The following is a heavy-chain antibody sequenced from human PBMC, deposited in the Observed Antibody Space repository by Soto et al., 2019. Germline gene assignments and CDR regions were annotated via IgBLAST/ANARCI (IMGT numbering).Heavy chain of an antibody. CDR1: GFTFSNYG. D-gene: IGHD2-2*01. Sequence: EVQLVESGGGLVKPGGSLRLSCAASGFTFSNYGMNWVRQAPGKGLGWVSSISSSSSNIYYGDSVKGRFTISRDNAKRSLYLQMNSLRAEDSAMYYCARELDGTSQIDNWGQGTLVTVSS. CDR3: ARELDGTSQIDN. V-gene: IGHV3-21*01. J-gene: IGHJ4*02. CDR2: ISSSSSNI.